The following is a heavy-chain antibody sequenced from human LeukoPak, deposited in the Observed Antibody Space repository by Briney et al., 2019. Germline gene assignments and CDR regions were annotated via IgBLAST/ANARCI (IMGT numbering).Heavy chain of an antibody. CDR1: GGSISSDY. CDR2: ISYSGRT. D-gene: IGHD2-2*02. Sequence: SSETLSLTCTVSGGSISSDYWSWIRQPPGKGLEWIGYISYSGRTYYNPSLRSRVTISVDTSKNHSSLKLSSVTAADTAVYYCARGLYRYGRSTFDYWGQGTLVTVSS. CDR3: ARGLYRYGRSTFDY. V-gene: IGHV4-59*08. J-gene: IGHJ4*02.